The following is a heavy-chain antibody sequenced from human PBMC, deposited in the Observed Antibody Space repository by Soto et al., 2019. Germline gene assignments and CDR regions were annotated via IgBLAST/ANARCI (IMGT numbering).Heavy chain of an antibody. CDR3: AHGISYGYRYYYYYYGMDV. D-gene: IGHD5-18*01. V-gene: IGHV2-5*02. CDR2: IYWDDDK. Sequence: QITLKESGPTLVKPTQTLTLTCTFSGFSLSTSGVGVGWIRQPPGKALEWLALIYWDDDKRYSPSLKSRLTIPKDTAKNQVVLTMRNMDPVDTATYYCAHGISYGYRYYYYYYGMDVWGQGTTVTVSS. J-gene: IGHJ6*02. CDR1: GFSLSTSGVG.